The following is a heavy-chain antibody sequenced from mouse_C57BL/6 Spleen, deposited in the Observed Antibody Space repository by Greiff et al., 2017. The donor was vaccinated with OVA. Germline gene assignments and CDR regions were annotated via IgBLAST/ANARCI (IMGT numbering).Heavy chain of an antibody. CDR2: IYPRSGNT. Sequence: QVQLQQSGAELARPGASVKLSCKASGYTFTSYGISWVKQRTGQGLEWIGEIYPRSGNTYYNEKFKGKATLTAAKSSSTAYMELSSLTSEDSAVYFCARGGGNYCYFDVWGTGTTVTVSS. J-gene: IGHJ1*03. CDR1: GYTFTSYG. V-gene: IGHV1-81*01. D-gene: IGHD2-1*01. CDR3: ARGGGNYCYFDV.